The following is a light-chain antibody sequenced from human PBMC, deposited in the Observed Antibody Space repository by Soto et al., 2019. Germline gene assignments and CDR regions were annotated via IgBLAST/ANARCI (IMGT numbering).Light chain of an antibody. V-gene: IGKV3-20*01. CDR3: QQYGSSPPMFT. Sequence: EGVLTQSPGTLSLSPGERATLSCRASQSVDRSYLAWYQQRPGQAPRHLIYGASSRATGIPDRFSGSGSGTDFTLTISRLEPEDFAVYFCQQYGSSPPMFTFGQGTKLEIK. CDR1: QSVDRSY. CDR2: GAS. J-gene: IGKJ2*01.